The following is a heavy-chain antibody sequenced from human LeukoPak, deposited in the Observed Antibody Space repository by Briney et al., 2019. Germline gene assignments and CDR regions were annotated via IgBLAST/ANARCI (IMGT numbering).Heavy chain of an antibody. CDR3: AKDRLGALYYYDSSGYYRFDY. CDR2: ISYDGSNQ. Sequence: GGSLRLSCAASEFTFSSYGMHWVRQAPGKGLEWVAVISYDGSNQYYADTVKGRFTISRDNSKNTLYLQMNGLRVEDTAVYYFAKDRLGALYYYDSSGYYRFDYWGQGTLVTVSS. CDR1: EFTFSSYG. D-gene: IGHD3-22*01. V-gene: IGHV3-30*18. J-gene: IGHJ4*01.